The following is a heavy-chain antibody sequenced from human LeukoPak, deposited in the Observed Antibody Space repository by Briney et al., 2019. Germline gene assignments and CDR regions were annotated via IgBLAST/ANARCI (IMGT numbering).Heavy chain of an antibody. CDR1: GFTVNSNY. CDR3: ARGGSYPNDPFDI. D-gene: IGHD1-26*01. Sequence: GGPLRLSCAASGFTVNSNYMIWVRQAPGKGLEWVSVIYSGGSTHYADSVEGRITISRDNSKNTLFLQMNNLRAEDTAVYYCARGGSYPNDPFDIWGQGTRVTVTS. V-gene: IGHV3-53*01. CDR2: IYSGGST. J-gene: IGHJ3*02.